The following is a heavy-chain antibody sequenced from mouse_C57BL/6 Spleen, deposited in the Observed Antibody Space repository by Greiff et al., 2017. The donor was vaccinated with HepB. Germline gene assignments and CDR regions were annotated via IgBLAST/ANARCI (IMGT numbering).Heavy chain of an antibody. Sequence: EVQRVESGGGLVKPGGSLKLSCAASGFTFSDYGMHWVRQAPEKGLEWVAYISSGSSTIYYADTVKGRFTISRDNAKNTLFLQMTSLRSEDTAMYYCAMTLITTVVGPTYWGQGTLVTVSA. J-gene: IGHJ3*01. CDR3: AMTLITTVVGPTY. D-gene: IGHD1-1*01. V-gene: IGHV5-17*01. CDR2: ISSGSSTI. CDR1: GFTFSDYG.